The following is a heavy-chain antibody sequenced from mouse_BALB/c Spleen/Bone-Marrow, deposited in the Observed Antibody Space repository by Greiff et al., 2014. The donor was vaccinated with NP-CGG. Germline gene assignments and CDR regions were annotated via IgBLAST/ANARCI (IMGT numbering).Heavy chain of an antibody. CDR1: GFTFSDYY. CDR3: ARSGERYGAMDY. CDR2: ISDGGGYT. D-gene: IGHD2-10*02. V-gene: IGHV5-4*02. Sequence: EVKLVESGGGLVKPGGSLKLSCAASGFTFSDYYMYWVCQTPEKRLEWVATISDGGGYTYYPDSVWGRFTISRDNAKNNLYLQMSSLESEDTAMYYCARSGERYGAMDYWGQGTSVTVFS. J-gene: IGHJ4*01.